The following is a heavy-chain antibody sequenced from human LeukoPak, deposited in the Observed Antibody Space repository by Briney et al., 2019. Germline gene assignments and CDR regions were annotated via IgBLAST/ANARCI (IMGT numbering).Heavy chain of an antibody. Sequence: GGSLRLSCAASGFTFSSYWVHWVRQARGKGLVWVSRINGDGSSRIYADSVKGRFTISRDNAKNTLYLQMNGLRAEDTAVYYCASDRGDLPDSWGQGTLVSVSS. CDR3: ASDRGDLPDS. D-gene: IGHD3-16*01. V-gene: IGHV3-74*01. CDR1: GFTFSSYW. CDR2: INGDGSSR. J-gene: IGHJ4*02.